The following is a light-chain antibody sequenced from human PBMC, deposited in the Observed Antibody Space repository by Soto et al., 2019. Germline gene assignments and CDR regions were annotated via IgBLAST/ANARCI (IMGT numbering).Light chain of an antibody. CDR1: QSVNGF. J-gene: IGKJ1*01. CDR3: LQHYAWPWT. V-gene: IGKV3-15*01. CDR2: RIF. Sequence: MTQSPGTLSVFPVESVTLSCRASQSVNGFLDWFQHKPGQAPRLVLKRIFIRAIGVPARFSGSGSETEFTLTINGLQSEDSGVYYCLQHYAWPWTFGQGTKVDIK.